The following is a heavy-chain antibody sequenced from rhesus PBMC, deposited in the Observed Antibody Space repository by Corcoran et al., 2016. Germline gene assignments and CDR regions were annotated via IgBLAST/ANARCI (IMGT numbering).Heavy chain of an antibody. Sequence: QVTLKESGPALVKPTQTLTLTCTFSGFSLSTSGMGVGWIRQPPGKALDWLASIYWDNDKNYTPSLKIRLTISKDTSKNQLVLTMTNMDPVDTATYYCAAGRTGYYMRGYNRFDVWGPGVLVTVSS. V-gene: IGHV2S1*01. D-gene: IGHD3-3*01. CDR2: IYWDNDK. CDR1: GFSLSTSGMG. CDR3: AAGRTGYYMRGYNRFDV. J-gene: IGHJ5-1*01.